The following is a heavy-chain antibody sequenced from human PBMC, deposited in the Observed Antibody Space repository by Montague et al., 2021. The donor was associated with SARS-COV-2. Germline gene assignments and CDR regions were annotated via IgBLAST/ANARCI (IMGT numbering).Heavy chain of an antibody. Sequence: SLRLSCTASGFTFSSYAMHWVRQAPGKGLEWVAVISYDGSNKYYADSVKGRFTISGDNSKNTLYLQMNSLRAEDTAVYYCARVLGGYYGMDVWGQGTTVTVSS. J-gene: IGHJ6*02. CDR1: GFTFSSYA. CDR3: ARVLGGYYGMDV. V-gene: IGHV3-30-3*01. CDR2: ISYDGSNK. D-gene: IGHD2/OR15-2a*01.